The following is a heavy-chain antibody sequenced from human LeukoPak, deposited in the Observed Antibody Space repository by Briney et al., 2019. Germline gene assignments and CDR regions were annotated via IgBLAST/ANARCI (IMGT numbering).Heavy chain of an antibody. CDR3: ARVVPLRSGETKMRSARPDLDFGY. CDR1: GYTFTGYY. D-gene: IGHD2-15*01. Sequence: ASVKVSCKASGYTFTGYYMHWVRQAPGQGLEWMGWINPNSGGTNYAQKFQGRVTMTRDTSISTAYMELSRLRSDDTAVYYCARVVPLRSGETKMRSARPDLDFGYWGQGTLVTVSS. V-gene: IGHV1-2*02. CDR2: INPNSGGT. J-gene: IGHJ4*02.